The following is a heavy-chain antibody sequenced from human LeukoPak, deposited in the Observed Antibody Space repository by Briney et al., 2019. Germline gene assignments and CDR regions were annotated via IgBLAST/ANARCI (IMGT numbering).Heavy chain of an antibody. J-gene: IGHJ4*02. Sequence: SETLSLTCSVSGDSISSSGYYWDWIRQPPGKGLEWIGSIHHSGNTNYNPSLKSRVTLSLDRSNIQFSLKLSSVPAADTAVYYCARTPPQDPTRYCSGGSCYSVGGLYYFDYWGQGTLVTVSS. CDR2: IHHSGNT. D-gene: IGHD2-15*01. CDR1: GDSISSSGYY. V-gene: IGHV4-39*07. CDR3: ARTPPQDPTRYCSGGSCYSVGGLYYFDY.